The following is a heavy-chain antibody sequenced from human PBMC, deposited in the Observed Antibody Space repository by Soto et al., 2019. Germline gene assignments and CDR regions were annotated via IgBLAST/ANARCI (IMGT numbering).Heavy chain of an antibody. J-gene: IGHJ4*02. CDR3: ARVSRGYSYGYPFDY. Sequence: VKVSCKASGGTFSSYAISWVRQAPGQGLEWMGGIIPIFGTANYAQKFQGRVTITADESTSTAYMELSSLRSEDTAVYYCARVSRGYSYGYPFDYWGQGTLVTVSS. CDR2: IIPIFGTA. D-gene: IGHD5-18*01. V-gene: IGHV1-69*13. CDR1: GGTFSSYA.